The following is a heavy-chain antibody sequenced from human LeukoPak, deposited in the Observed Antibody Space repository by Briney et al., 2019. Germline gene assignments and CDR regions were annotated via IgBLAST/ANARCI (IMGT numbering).Heavy chain of an antibody. V-gene: IGHV1-2*02. Sequence: ASVKVSCKASGYTFTGYYMHWVRQAPGQGLEWMGWINPSSGGTNYAQKFQGRVTMTRDTSISTAYMELSRLRSDDTAVYYCATDRYCSGGSCTNLFDYWGQGTLVTVSS. D-gene: IGHD2-15*01. CDR3: ATDRYCSGGSCTNLFDY. J-gene: IGHJ4*02. CDR2: INPSSGGT. CDR1: GYTFTGYY.